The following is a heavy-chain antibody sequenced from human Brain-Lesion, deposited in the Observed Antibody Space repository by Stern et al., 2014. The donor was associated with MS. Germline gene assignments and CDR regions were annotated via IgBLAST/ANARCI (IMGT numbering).Heavy chain of an antibody. D-gene: IGHD3-10*01. CDR2: VNNDGRRT. CDR1: GFTFSNYW. J-gene: IGHJ5*01. CDR3: ARGERWFDS. V-gene: IGHV3-74*02. Sequence: EDQLVESEGGLVQPGGSLRLSCAASGFTFSNYWMHWVRQAPGKGLVWVSRVNNDGRRTSYADSVKGRFTMSRDNAKNTLYLQMNSLRVEDTAIYYCARGERWFDSWGQGTLVTVSS.